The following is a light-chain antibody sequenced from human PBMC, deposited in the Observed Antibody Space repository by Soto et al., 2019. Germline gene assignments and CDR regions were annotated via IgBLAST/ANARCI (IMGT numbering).Light chain of an antibody. CDR3: QQSNNWPYT. V-gene: IGKV3-15*01. J-gene: IGKJ2*01. CDR1: QSVSHN. CDR2: GAS. Sequence: EIVLTQSPGTLSLSPGERATLSCRASQSVSHNLAWYQQKPGQAPRLLFYGASTRATGIPARFSGSGSGTDFTLTISSLQSEDFAVYYCQQSNNWPYTFGQGTKLEIK.